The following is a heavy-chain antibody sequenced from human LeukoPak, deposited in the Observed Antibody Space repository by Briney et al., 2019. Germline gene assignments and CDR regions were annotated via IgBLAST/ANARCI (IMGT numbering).Heavy chain of an antibody. CDR3: ARDFTMIVVVYSFDY. D-gene: IGHD3-22*01. V-gene: IGHV3-30-3*01. Sequence: GGSLRLSCAASGFTFSSYAMHWVRQAPGKGLEWVAVISYDGSNKYYADSVKGRFTISRDNSKNTLYLQMNSLRAEDTAVYYCARDFTMIVVVYSFDYWGQGTLVTVSS. CDR2: ISYDGSNK. CDR1: GFTFSSYA. J-gene: IGHJ4*02.